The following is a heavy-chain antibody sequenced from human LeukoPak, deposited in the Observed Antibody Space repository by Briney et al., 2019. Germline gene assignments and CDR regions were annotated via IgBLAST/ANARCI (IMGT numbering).Heavy chain of an antibody. J-gene: IGHJ4*02. D-gene: IGHD6-6*01. CDR3: ARDMPPEYSSSSTDFDY. Sequence: GGSLRLSCEASGFMFSNYGMHWVRQAPGKGLEWVAVISYDESNKNYGDSVKGRFTISRDNSKNTLYLQMNSLRAEDTAVYYCARDMPPEYSSSSTDFDYWGQGTLVTVSS. CDR2: ISYDESNK. CDR1: GFMFSNYG. V-gene: IGHV3-30*03.